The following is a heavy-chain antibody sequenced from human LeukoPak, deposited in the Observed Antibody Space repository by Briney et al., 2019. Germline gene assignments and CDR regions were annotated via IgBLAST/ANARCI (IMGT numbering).Heavy chain of an antibody. V-gene: IGHV4-39*07. CDR1: VGSITRNGYY. D-gene: IGHD3-22*01. J-gene: IGHJ4*02. CDR3: ARWTSTYDSSSDY. Sequence: SETLSLTCSVSVGSITRNGYYWGWIRRSQETGLEWIGSMHYSGSTYYNPSLNSRVTISVDTSKNQFSLKLSSVTAADTAVYYCARWTSTYDSSSDYWGQGTLVTVSS. CDR2: MHYSGST.